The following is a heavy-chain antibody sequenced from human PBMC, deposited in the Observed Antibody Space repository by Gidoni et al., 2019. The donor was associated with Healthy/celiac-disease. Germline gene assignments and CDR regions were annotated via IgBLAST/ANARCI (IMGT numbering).Heavy chain of an antibody. V-gene: IGHV4-59*01. D-gene: IGHD3-22*01. J-gene: IGHJ4*02. CDR3: AGTPPSYYYDSSGYTAFDY. CDR1: GGSISRYY. Sequence: QVQLQESGPGLVKPSETLSLTCTVSGGSISRYYWLWIRQPPGKGLEWIGYLYYSGSTNYNPSLKSRVTISVDTSKNQFSLKLSYVTAADTAVYYCAGTPPSYYYDSSGYTAFDYWGQGTLVTVSS. CDR2: LYYSGST.